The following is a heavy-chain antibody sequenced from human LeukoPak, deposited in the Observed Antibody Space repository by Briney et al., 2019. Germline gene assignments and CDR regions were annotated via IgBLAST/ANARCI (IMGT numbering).Heavy chain of an antibody. J-gene: IGHJ3*02. CDR3: ARDLTNYDFWSGYFDAFDI. CDR1: GGSFSDYY. Sequence: SETLSLTCAVYGGSFSDYYWTCIRQPPGKGLEWIGEINHSGSTNYNPSLKSRVTISVDTSKNQFSLKLSSVTAADTAVYYCARDLTNYDFWSGYFDAFDIWGQGTMVTVSS. D-gene: IGHD3-3*01. CDR2: INHSGST. V-gene: IGHV4-34*01.